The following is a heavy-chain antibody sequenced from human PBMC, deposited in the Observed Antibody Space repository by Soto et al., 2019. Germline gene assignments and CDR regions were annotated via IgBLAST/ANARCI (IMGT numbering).Heavy chain of an antibody. J-gene: IGHJ6*02. V-gene: IGHV1-69*06. CDR1: GGTFNRHG. Sequence: VKVSCKASGGTFNRHGISWVRQAPGQGLEWMGGTIPVFGTPKYAQEFQGRVTVSVDKSTSTAYMELSSLRSEDTAVYYCARGLSDGFITYFDFYVMDVWGQGTTVTVSS. CDR3: ARGLSDGFITYFDFYVMDV. CDR2: TIPVFGTP. D-gene: IGHD3-22*01.